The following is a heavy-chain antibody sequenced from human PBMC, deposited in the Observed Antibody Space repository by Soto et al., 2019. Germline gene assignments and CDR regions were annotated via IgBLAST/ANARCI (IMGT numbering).Heavy chain of an antibody. CDR2: ISGSGGST. CDR3: AKDRKVAIVATIEYYCSY. D-gene: IGHD5-12*01. J-gene: IGHJ1*01. V-gene: IGHV3-23*01. Sequence: EVQLLESGGGLVQPGGSLRLSCAASGFTFSSYAMSWVRQAPGKGLEWVSAISGSGGSTYYADSVKGRFTISRDNSKNPLYLQMNSLRAEDTAVSYCAKDRKVAIVATIEYYCSYWGQGTLVTVSS. CDR1: GFTFSSYA.